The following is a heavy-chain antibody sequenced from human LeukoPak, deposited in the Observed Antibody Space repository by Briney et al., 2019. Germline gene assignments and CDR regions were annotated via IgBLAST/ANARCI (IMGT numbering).Heavy chain of an antibody. D-gene: IGHD3-22*01. V-gene: IGHV5-51*01. CDR3: ARHPPNTYYYDSSGYYYFDY. CDR1: GYSFTSYW. J-gene: IGHJ4*02. CDR2: IYPGDSDT. Sequence: GESLKISCKGSGYSFTSYWIGWVRQLPGKGLEWRGIIYPGDSDTRYSPSFQGQVTISADKSISTAYLQWSSLKASDTAMYYCARHPPNTYYYDSSGYYYFDYWGQGTLVTVSS.